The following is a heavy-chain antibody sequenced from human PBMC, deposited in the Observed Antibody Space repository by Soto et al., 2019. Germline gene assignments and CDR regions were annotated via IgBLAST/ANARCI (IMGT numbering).Heavy chain of an antibody. J-gene: IGHJ4*02. CDR3: ATAISSPFSNFDY. V-gene: IGHV3-7*01. D-gene: IGHD2-2*01. Sequence: EVQLVQSGGDLVQPGGSLRLSCVASGFTFSTYWMTWVRQAPGMGLEWVAGIKEDASEELYVDSVKGRFSVSRDNAKNSLYLQLNSRSAEDTAVYYCATAISSPFSNFDYWGQGSLVTVSS. CDR1: GFTFSTYW. CDR2: IKEDASEE.